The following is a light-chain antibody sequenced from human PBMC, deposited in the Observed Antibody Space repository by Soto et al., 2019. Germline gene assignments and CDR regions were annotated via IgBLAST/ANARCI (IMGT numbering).Light chain of an antibody. CDR3: QRYNACPIT. J-gene: IGKJ5*01. CDR2: GAS. CDR1: QSVSSN. Sequence: EIVMTQSPATLSVSPGDRATLSCRAGQSVSSNLAWYQQKPGQAPRLLIYGASTRATGIPARFSGSGSGTEITLTTSSLQSEDFAAYYCQRYNACPITFGKGTRLDIK. V-gene: IGKV3-15*01.